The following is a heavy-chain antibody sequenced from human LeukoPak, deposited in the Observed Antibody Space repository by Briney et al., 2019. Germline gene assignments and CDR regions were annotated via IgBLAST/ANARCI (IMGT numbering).Heavy chain of an antibody. Sequence: GRSLRLSCAASGFTFSSYEMNWVRQAPGKGLEWVSYISSSGSTIYYADSVKGRFTISRDNAKNSLYLQMNSLRAEDTAFYYCARGARGVSGYYFDYWGQGTLVTVSS. CDR1: GFTFSSYE. J-gene: IGHJ4*02. CDR3: ARGARGVSGYYFDY. CDR2: ISSSGSTI. D-gene: IGHD3-10*01. V-gene: IGHV3-48*03.